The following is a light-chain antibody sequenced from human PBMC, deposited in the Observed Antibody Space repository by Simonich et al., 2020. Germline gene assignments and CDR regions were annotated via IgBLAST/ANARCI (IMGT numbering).Light chain of an antibody. CDR3: QSYDSSLSGWL. J-gene: IGLJ3*02. CDR2: GNS. Sequence: QSVLTQPPSVSGAPGQRVTISCTGRSSNIGAGYDVHWYQQLPGTAPKLLIYGNSNRPSWVPDRFSGSNSGTAASLAITVLQAEDEADYYCQSYDSSLSGWLFGGGTKLTVL. CDR1: SSNIGAGYD. V-gene: IGLV1-40*01.